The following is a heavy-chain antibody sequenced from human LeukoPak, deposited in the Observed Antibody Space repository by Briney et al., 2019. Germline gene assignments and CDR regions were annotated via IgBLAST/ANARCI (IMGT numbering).Heavy chain of an antibody. CDR2: IYHSGST. J-gene: IGHJ4*02. D-gene: IGHD2-15*01. Sequence: SQTLSLTCTVSGGSISSGGYYWSWIRQNPGKGLEWIGYIYHSGSTYYNPSLKSRVTISIDTSKNQFFLRLSSVTAADTAVYYCARSQHCSGGSCYVFFDFWGQGTLVAVSS. CDR3: ARSQHCSGGSCYVFFDF. V-gene: IGHV4-31*03. CDR1: GGSISSGGYY.